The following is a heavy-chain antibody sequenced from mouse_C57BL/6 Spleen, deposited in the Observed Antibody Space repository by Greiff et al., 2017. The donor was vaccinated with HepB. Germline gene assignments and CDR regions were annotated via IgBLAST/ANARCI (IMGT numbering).Heavy chain of an antibody. D-gene: IGHD1-1*01. Sequence: VQLQQPGAELVRPGSSVKLSCKASGYTFTSYWMHWVKQRPIQGLEWIGNIDPSDSETHYNQKFKDKATLTVDKSSSTAYMQLSSLTSEDSAVYYCAREALITTVVASHFDYWGQGTTLTVSS. V-gene: IGHV1-52*01. CDR3: AREALITTVVASHFDY. CDR2: IDPSDSET. J-gene: IGHJ2*01. CDR1: GYTFTSYW.